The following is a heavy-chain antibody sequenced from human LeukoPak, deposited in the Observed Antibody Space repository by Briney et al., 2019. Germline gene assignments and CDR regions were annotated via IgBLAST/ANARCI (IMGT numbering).Heavy chain of an antibody. Sequence: GGSLRLSCAASGFTFSSLWMSWLGQAQGRGLEGVANINEDGSTKQFVDSVKGRFTISRDNAKNSLFLQMNSLRAEDTAVYYCARDVAANGRKRFDPWGQGILVTVSS. CDR3: ARDVAANGRKRFDP. CDR1: GFTFSSLW. J-gene: IGHJ5*02. D-gene: IGHD2-8*01. CDR2: INEDGSTK. V-gene: IGHV3-7*01.